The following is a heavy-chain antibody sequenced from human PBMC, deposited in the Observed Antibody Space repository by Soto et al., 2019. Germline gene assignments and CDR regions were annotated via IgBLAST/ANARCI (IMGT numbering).Heavy chain of an antibody. CDR3: ARPSSGWENWFDP. J-gene: IGHJ5*02. V-gene: IGHV3-7*01. CDR2: IKQDGSEK. D-gene: IGHD6-19*01. CDR1: GFTFSNYL. Sequence: PGGSLRLSCAASGFTFSNYLMSWVRQSPGKGLEWVAYIKQDGSEKYYVDSVKGRFTISRDNAKNSLYLQMNSLRADDTAVYYRARPSSGWENWFDPWGQRTLVTIST.